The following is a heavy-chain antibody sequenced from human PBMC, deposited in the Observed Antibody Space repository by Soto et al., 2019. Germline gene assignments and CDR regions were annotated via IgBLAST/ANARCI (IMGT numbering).Heavy chain of an antibody. CDR3: ARDSSGYYKSPNWFDP. V-gene: IGHV3-23*01. CDR1: GFTFSNYA. J-gene: IGHJ5*02. D-gene: IGHD3-22*01. Sequence: PGGSLRLSCAASGFTFSNYAMSWVRQSPGKGLEWVSGIANNGGGAHYADSVKGRFTISRNTSKNTLYLEMNSLRVEDTALYYCARDSSGYYKSPNWFDPWRQGTLVTVSS. CDR2: IANNGGGA.